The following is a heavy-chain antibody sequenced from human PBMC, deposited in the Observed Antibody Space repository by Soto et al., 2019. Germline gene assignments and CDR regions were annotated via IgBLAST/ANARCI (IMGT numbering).Heavy chain of an antibody. CDR3: ARHGAIYSNSWYDFDY. D-gene: IGHD5-18*01. CDR2: MYNSGSA. CDR1: GGSLSSYY. V-gene: IGHV4-59*08. Sequence: PSETLSLTCTVSGGSLSSYYWSWIRQPPGKGLEWVGYMYNSGSANYNPSLKSRVTISVDMSQIQFSLKLTSVTAADTAVYYCARHGAIYSNSWYDFDYWGQGTLVTVSS. J-gene: IGHJ4*02.